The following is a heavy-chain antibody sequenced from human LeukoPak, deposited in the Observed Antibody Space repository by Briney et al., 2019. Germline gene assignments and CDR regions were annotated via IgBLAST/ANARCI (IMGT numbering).Heavy chain of an antibody. CDR3: ARDKVLVGADFDY. V-gene: IGHV3-30*01. CDR2: ISYDGSNK. D-gene: IGHD1-26*01. Sequence: GRSLRLSCAASGFTFSSYAMHWVRQAPGKGLEWVAVISYDGSNKYYADSVKGRFTISRDNSKNTLYLQMNSLRAEDTAVYYCARDKVLVGADFDYWGQGTLVTVSS. J-gene: IGHJ4*02. CDR1: GFTFSSYA.